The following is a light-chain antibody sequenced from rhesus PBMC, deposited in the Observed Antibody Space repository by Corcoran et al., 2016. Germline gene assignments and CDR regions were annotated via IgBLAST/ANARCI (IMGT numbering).Light chain of an antibody. J-gene: IGKJ1*01. CDR2: GAS. V-gene: IGKV3-24*04. CDR3: QQSSNLWT. CDR1: QSGGSY. Sequence: ETVVTQSPATLSLSPGERATLSCRARQSGGSYLAWYQQKPGPAPRLLIDGASSRAPGSPDRFSGSGSGPDFTLTLSSLEPEDVGVYYCQQSSNLWTFGQGAKVELK.